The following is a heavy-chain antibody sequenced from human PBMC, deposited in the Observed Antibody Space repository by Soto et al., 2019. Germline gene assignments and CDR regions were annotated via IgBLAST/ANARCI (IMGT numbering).Heavy chain of an antibody. CDR3: IARRFPPAY. D-gene: IGHD3-3*01. V-gene: IGHV3-48*01. Sequence: EVQLVESGGGLVQPGGSLRLSCAASGFTFSTYSMNWVRQAPGKGLEWVSYMSSSGTTISYAYSVKDRFTISRDNAKNLLYLLMNSLNSEDTAVYYCIARRFPPAYWGQRTLVTVSS. CDR2: MSSSGTTI. J-gene: IGHJ4*02. CDR1: GFTFSTYS.